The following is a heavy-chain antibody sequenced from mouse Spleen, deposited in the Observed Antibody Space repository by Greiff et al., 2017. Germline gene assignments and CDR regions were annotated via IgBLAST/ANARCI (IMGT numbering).Heavy chain of an antibody. Sequence: EVQLQQSGGGLVKPGGSLKLSCAASGFTFSSYAMSWVRQTPEKRLEWVATISSGGSYTYYPDSVKGRFTISRDNAKNTLYLQMSSLRSEDTAMYYCARTTSGGGLYYYAMDYWGQGTSVTVSS. CDR2: ISSGGSYT. CDR1: GFTFSSYA. V-gene: IGHV5-9-3*01. J-gene: IGHJ4*01. CDR3: ARTTSGGGLYYYAMDY. D-gene: IGHD6-1*01.